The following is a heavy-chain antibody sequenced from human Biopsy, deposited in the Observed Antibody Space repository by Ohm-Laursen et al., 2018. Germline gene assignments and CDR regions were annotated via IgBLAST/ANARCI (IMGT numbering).Heavy chain of an antibody. CDR3: AKGDDLWSGHSNWFDP. CDR2: IHHSGNT. V-gene: IGHV4-38-2*01. D-gene: IGHD3-3*01. CDR1: GDTFSGYY. Sequence: SETLSLTCAVYGDTFSGYYWVWIRQSPGRGLEWIGSIHHSGNTYYNPSLKSRVTISVDASKDQFSLKVNSVTAADTAVYYCAKGDDLWSGHSNWFDPWGQGTLVTVSS. J-gene: IGHJ5*02.